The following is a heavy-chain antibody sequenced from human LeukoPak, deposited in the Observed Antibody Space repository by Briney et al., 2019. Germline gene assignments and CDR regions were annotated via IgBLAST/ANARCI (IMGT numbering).Heavy chain of an antibody. D-gene: IGHD6-13*01. CDR2: ISWNSGSI. V-gene: IGHV3-9*01. J-gene: IGHJ4*02. CDR3: AKDKSAGSSSWYSGNYFDY. CDR1: GFTFDDYA. Sequence: GGSLRLSCAASGFTFDDYAMHWVRQAPGKGLEWVSGISWNSGSIGYADSVKGRFTISRDNAKNSLYLQMNSLRAEDTALYYFAKDKSAGSSSWYSGNYFDYWGQGTLVTVSS.